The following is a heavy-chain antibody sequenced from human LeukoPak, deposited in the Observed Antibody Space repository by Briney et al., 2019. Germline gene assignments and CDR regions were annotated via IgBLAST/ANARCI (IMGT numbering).Heavy chain of an antibody. CDR3: ARDNRRYGSGSYFHY. Sequence: GASVKVSCKASGYTSTDYYMHWVRQAPGKGLEWMGWINPNSGGTNSAQNFQGRVTVTWDTSISTAYMELSSLTSDDTAIYYCARDNRRYGSGSYFHYWGQGTLVTVS. D-gene: IGHD3-10*01. V-gene: IGHV1-2*02. J-gene: IGHJ4*02. CDR2: INPNSGGT. CDR1: GYTSTDYY.